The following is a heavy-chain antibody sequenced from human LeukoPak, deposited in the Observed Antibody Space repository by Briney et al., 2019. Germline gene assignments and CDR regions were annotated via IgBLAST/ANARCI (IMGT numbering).Heavy chain of an antibody. CDR2: ISYDGSKK. Sequence: PGRSLRLSCAASGFIFSSYGMHWVRQAPGKGLEWVAVISYDGSKKYYADSVKGRFTISRDNSKNTLYLQMNSLRAEDTAVYYCAKDKYADYYYYMDVWGKGTTVTVSS. CDR3: AKDKYADYYYYMDV. J-gene: IGHJ6*03. V-gene: IGHV3-30*18. D-gene: IGHD2-8*01. CDR1: GFIFSSYG.